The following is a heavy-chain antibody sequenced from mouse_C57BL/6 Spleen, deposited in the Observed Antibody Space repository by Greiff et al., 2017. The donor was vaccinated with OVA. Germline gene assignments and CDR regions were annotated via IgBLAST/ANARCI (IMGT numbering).Heavy chain of an antibody. Sequence: VKLVESGAELMKPGASVKLSCKATGYTFTGYWIEWVKQRPGHGLEWIGEILPGSGSTNYNEKFKGKATFTADTSSNTAYMQLSSLTTEDSAIYYCARAPRYYGSSPYYFDYWGQGTTLTVSS. CDR1: GYTFTGYW. V-gene: IGHV1-9*01. CDR2: ILPGSGST. CDR3: ARAPRYYGSSPYYFDY. J-gene: IGHJ2*01. D-gene: IGHD1-1*01.